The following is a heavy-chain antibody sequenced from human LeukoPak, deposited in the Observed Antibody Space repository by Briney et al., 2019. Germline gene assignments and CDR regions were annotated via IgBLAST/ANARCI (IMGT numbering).Heavy chain of an antibody. V-gene: IGHV4-59*01. Sequence: SETLSLTCTVSGGSLSSYYWSWIRQPPGKGLEWIGYIYYSGSTNYNPSLKSRVTISVDTSKNQFSLKLSSVTAADTAVYYCARVGSGEVYWGQGTLVTVSS. CDR2: IYYSGST. J-gene: IGHJ4*02. CDR3: ARVGSGEVY. D-gene: IGHD2-15*01. CDR1: GGSLSSYY.